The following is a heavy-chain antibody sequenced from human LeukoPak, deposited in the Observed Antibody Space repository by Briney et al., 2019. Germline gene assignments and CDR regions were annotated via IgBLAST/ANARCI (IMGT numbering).Heavy chain of an antibody. Sequence: SETLSLTCTVSGGSISSYYWSWIRQPPGKGLEWIGYIYYSGSTNYNPSLKSRVTISVDTSKNQFSLKLSSVTAADTAVYYCARLRGYSYGQDWGQGTLVTVS. V-gene: IGHV4-59*08. CDR2: IYYSGST. D-gene: IGHD5-18*01. CDR3: ARLRGYSYGQD. J-gene: IGHJ4*02. CDR1: GGSISSYY.